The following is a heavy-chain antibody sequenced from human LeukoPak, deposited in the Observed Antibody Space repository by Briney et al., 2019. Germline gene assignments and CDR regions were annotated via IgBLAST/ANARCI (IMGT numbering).Heavy chain of an antibody. J-gene: IGHJ6*02. D-gene: IGHD6-13*01. Sequence: SETLSLTCTVSGDSISSSTYYWGWIRQPPGKGLEWIGSIYYSGSTNYNPSLKSRVTISVDTSKNQFSLKLSSVTAADTAVYYCARHIAAAGSNYYYYGMDVWGQGTTVTVSS. V-gene: IGHV4-39*01. CDR2: IYYSGST. CDR3: ARHIAAAGSNYYYYGMDV. CDR1: GDSISSSTYY.